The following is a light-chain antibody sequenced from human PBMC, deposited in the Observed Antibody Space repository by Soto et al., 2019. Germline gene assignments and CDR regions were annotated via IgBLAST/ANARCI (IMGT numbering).Light chain of an antibody. CDR3: QQYYSFPWT. V-gene: IGKV1-5*01. Sequence: DIQMTQSPSTLSASVGDTVTVTCRASQSIGRWLAWYQQKPGKAPKLLIFDASTLENGVPARFSGSRSGPEFSLTISSLQPDDFATYYCQQYYSFPWTFGQGTKVEI. CDR2: DAS. CDR1: QSIGRW. J-gene: IGKJ1*01.